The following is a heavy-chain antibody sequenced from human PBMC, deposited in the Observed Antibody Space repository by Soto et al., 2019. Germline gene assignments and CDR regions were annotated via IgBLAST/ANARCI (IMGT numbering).Heavy chain of an antibody. J-gene: IGHJ4*02. Sequence: PSETLSLTCTVSGGSVTNSSYYWGWIRQSPGKGLEWIGSVYYRGRSYSKSSVKSRVTISVDTSKNRFSLSLNSVTASDTAVYFCVSQRTTVPTQAYFDYRGPGALVPLS. V-gene: IGHV4-39*01. CDR2: VYYRGRS. D-gene: IGHD4-17*01. CDR3: VSQRTTVPTQAYFDY. CDR1: GGSVTNSSYY.